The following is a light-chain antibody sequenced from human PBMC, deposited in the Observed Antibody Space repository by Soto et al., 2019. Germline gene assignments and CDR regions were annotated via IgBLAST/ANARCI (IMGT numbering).Light chain of an antibody. Sequence: DIQMTQSPSTLSASIGDRVTITCRASQTINNWLAWYQQKPGKAPNLLIYHASNLETGVPSRFSGSAFGTEFTLTLSSLQPDDFATYYCQHYNSYPWKFGQGTKVEIK. J-gene: IGKJ1*01. CDR2: HAS. CDR1: QTINNW. CDR3: QHYNSYPWK. V-gene: IGKV1-5*01.